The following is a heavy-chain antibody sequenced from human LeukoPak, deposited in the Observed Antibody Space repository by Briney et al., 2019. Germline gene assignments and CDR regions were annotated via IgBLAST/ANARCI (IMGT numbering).Heavy chain of an antibody. CDR1: GYSISSGYY. CDR3: ARDKGFDY. V-gene: IGHV4-38-2*02. J-gene: IGHJ4*02. CDR2: IYHSGST. Sequence: PSETLSLTCTVSGYSISSGYYWGWIRQPPGKGLEWIGSIYHSGSTYYNPSLKSRVTISVDTSKNQFSLKLSSVTAADTAVYYCARDKGFDYWGQGTLVTVSS.